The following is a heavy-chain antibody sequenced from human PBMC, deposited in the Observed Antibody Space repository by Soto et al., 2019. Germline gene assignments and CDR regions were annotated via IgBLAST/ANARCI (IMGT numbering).Heavy chain of an antibody. Sequence: ASVKVSCKASGYTFSSYAMHWVRQAPGQRLEWMGWINAGNGNTKYSQKFQGRVTITRDTSASTAYMELSSLRSEDTAVYYCAIGITHSDYYYYYMNVGGKGTTVTV. V-gene: IGHV1-3*01. CDR3: AIGITHSDYYYYYMNV. CDR1: GYTFSSYA. J-gene: IGHJ6*03. CDR2: INAGNGNT. D-gene: IGHD1-20*01.